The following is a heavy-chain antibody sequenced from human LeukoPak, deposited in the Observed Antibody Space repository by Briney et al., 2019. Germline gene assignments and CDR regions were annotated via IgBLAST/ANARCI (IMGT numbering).Heavy chain of an antibody. D-gene: IGHD3-10*01. Sequence: VASVKVSCKASGYTFTGYYMHWVRQAPGQGLEWMGWINPNSGGTNYAQKFQGRGTMTRDTSISTAYMELSRLRSDDTAVYYCAKVGGRRSAGFDYWGQGTLVTVSS. CDR2: INPNSGGT. CDR3: AKVGGRRSAGFDY. J-gene: IGHJ4*02. V-gene: IGHV1-2*02. CDR1: GYTFTGYY.